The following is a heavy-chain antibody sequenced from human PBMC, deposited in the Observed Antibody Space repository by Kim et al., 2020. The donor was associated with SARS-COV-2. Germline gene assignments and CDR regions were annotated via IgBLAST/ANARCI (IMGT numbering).Heavy chain of an antibody. Sequence: YNPSLKSRVTISVDTSKNQFSLKLSSVTAADTAVYYCARRPHYYGSGSWNWGQGTLVTVSS. J-gene: IGHJ4*02. D-gene: IGHD3-10*01. CDR3: ARRPHYYGSGSWN. V-gene: IGHV4-39*01.